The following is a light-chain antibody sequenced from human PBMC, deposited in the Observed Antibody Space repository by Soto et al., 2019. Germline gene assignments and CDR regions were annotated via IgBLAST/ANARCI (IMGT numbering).Light chain of an antibody. CDR1: QSGSSNY. V-gene: IGKV3-20*01. J-gene: IGKJ2*01. CDR3: QQYGSSPYT. CDR2: GAS. Sequence: EIVLTQSPATLSLSPGERATLSCRASQSGSSNYLAWYQQKPGQAPRLLMYGASSRATGIPARFSGSGSGTDFTLTISRVEPEDFGVYYCQQYGSSPYTCGPGTKLEIK.